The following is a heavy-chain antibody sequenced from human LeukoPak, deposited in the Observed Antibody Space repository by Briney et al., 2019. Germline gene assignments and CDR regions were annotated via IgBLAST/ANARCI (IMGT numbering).Heavy chain of an antibody. CDR2: IYTSGST. Sequence: SETLSLTCTVSGGPISSGSYYWSWIRQPAGKGLEWIGRIYTSGSTNYNPSLKSRVTISVDTSKNQFSLKLSSVTAADTAVYYCARNRDYDSSGPLDYWGQGTLVTVSA. V-gene: IGHV4-61*02. CDR1: GGPISSGSYY. CDR3: ARNRDYDSSGPLDY. D-gene: IGHD3-22*01. J-gene: IGHJ4*02.